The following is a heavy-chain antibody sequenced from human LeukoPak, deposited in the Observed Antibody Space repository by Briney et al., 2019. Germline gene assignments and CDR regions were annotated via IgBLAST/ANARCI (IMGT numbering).Heavy chain of an antibody. CDR2: IIPIFGTA. CDR1: GGTFSSYA. Sequence: SVKVSCKASGGTFSSYAISWVRQAPGQGLEWMGGIIPIFGTANYAQKFQGRVTITADESTTTAYMELSSLRSEDTAVYYCARAAILYGRGFYYYYYGMDVWGQGTTVTVSS. J-gene: IGHJ6*02. V-gene: IGHV1-69*13. D-gene: IGHD3-10*01. CDR3: ARAAILYGRGFYYYYYGMDV.